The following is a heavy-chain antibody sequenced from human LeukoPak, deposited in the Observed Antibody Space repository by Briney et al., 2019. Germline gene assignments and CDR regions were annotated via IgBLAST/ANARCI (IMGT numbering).Heavy chain of an antibody. CDR2: ISSSGGTI. D-gene: IGHD4-17*01. Sequence: GGSLRLSCAASGFTFSDYYMSWIRQAPGKGLEWVSYISSSGGTIYYGDSVKGRFTISRDNSKNTLYLQMNSLRAEDTAVYYCAKDQTRPKGNDYGDPKEAFDIWGQGTMVTVSS. CDR3: AKDQTRPKGNDYGDPKEAFDI. J-gene: IGHJ3*02. CDR1: GFTFSDYY. V-gene: IGHV3-11*01.